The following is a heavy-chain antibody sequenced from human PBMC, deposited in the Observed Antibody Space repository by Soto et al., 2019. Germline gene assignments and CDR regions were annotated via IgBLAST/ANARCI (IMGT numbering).Heavy chain of an antibody. J-gene: IGHJ4*02. CDR3: ATRYSYVHF. D-gene: IGHD5-18*01. CDR2: INPNSGDT. Sequence: ASVKVSCKSSGYAFTDYYIHWVRQAPGQGLEWMGWINPNSGDTNYAQKFQGRVTMTRDTSFSTAYMELSSLRSDDTAVYYCATRYSYVHFWGQGTLVTASS. CDR1: GYAFTDYY. V-gene: IGHV1-2*02.